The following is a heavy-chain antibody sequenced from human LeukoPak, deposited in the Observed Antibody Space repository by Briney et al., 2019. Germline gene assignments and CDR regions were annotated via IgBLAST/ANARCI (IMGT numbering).Heavy chain of an antibody. V-gene: IGHV4-59*01. J-gene: IGHJ2*01. CDR2: IYYSGST. CDR1: GGSISSYY. Sequence: PSETLSLTCTVSGGSISSYYWSWIRQPPGRGLEWIGCIYYSGSTNYNPSLKSRVTISVDTSKNQFSLKLSSVTAADTAVYYCARDHYDFWSGSTTRYFDLWGRGTLVTVSS. D-gene: IGHD3-3*01. CDR3: ARDHYDFWSGSTTRYFDL.